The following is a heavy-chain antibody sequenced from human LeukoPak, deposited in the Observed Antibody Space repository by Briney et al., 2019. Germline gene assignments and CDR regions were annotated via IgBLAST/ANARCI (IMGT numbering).Heavy chain of an antibody. D-gene: IGHD2-2*02. CDR3: ATYYCSSTSCYTAKSVDY. CDR2: FDPEDGET. J-gene: IGHJ4*02. V-gene: IGHV1-24*01. Sequence: GASVNVSCKVSGYTLTELSMHWVRQAPGKGLEWMGGFDPEDGETIYAQKFQGRVTMTEDTSTDTAYMELSSLRSEDTAVYYCATYYCSSTSCYTAKSVDYWGQGTLVTVSS. CDR1: GYTLTELS.